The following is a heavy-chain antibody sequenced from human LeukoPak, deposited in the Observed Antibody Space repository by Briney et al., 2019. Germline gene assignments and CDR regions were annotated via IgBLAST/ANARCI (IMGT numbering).Heavy chain of an antibody. Sequence: SETLSLTCTVSGGSISSSSYYWGWIRQPPGKGLEWIGSIYYSGSTYYNPSLKSRVTISVDTSKNQFSLKLSSVTAADTAVYYCARDLNWFDPWGQGTLVTVSS. CDR2: IYYSGST. V-gene: IGHV4-39*07. CDR3: ARDLNWFDP. CDR1: GGSISSSSYY. J-gene: IGHJ5*02.